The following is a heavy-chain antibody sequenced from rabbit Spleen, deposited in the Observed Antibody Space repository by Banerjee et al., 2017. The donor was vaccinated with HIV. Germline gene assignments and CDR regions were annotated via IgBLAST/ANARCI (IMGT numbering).Heavy chain of an antibody. CDR1: GFTLSNYW. V-gene: IGHV1S40*01. CDR3: ARFYAGYGDFGYAAM. Sequence: QSLQESGGGLVTPGGSLTLTCTASGFTLSNYWMSWVRQAPGKGLEWIACIHGGSRYNIYYANWAKGRFTISKTSSTTVTLQMTSLTAADTATYFCARFYAGYGDFGYAAMWGPGTLVTVS. CDR2: IHGGSRYNI. J-gene: IGHJ4*01. D-gene: IGHD7-1*01.